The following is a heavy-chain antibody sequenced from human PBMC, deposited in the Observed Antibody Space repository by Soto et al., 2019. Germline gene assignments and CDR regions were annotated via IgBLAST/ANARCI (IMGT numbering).Heavy chain of an antibody. V-gene: IGHV3-23*01. J-gene: IGHJ3*02. D-gene: IGHD3-22*01. Sequence: TGGSLRLSCAASGFDFSSNAMRWVRQAPGKGLEWVSSITASSSSTDYADSVKGRFTISRDNSKNTLYLQMNSLKTEDTAVYYCVRDSGGYSYAAFDIWGQGTMVTVSS. CDR1: GFDFSSNA. CDR3: VRDSGGYSYAAFDI. CDR2: ITASSSST.